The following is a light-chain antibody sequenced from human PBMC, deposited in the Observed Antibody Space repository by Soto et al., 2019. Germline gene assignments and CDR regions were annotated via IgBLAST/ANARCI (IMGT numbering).Light chain of an antibody. CDR3: SSHSSSSTLVV. Sequence: QSALSQPASMSGSPGQSITISCTGTSSDVGGYNYVSWYRQYPGKAPKLIIYDVNNRPSEVSNRFSGSKSGNTASLTISGLQVEDGADYYCSSHSSSSTLVVFGGGTKLTVL. J-gene: IGLJ2*01. CDR1: SSDVGGYNY. CDR2: DVN. V-gene: IGLV2-14*03.